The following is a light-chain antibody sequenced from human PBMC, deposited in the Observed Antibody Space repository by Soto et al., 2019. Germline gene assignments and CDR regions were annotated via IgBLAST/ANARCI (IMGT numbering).Light chain of an antibody. CDR3: QQYKHWRRMRS. Sequence: EIILTQSPATLYVSPGERATLSCRASQSLTSNLAWYQQRPGQAPRLLIYDTSTRATDIPARFSGSGSGTEFTLTIASLQSEDFAVYYCQQYKHWRRMRSFGGGTRV. CDR1: QSLTSN. V-gene: IGKV3-15*01. CDR2: DTS. J-gene: IGKJ4*01.